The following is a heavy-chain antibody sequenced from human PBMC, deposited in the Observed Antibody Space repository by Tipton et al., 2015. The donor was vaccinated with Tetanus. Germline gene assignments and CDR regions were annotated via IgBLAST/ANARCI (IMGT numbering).Heavy chain of an antibody. J-gene: IGHJ4*02. CDR3: ARAKFDFSKKGPFDS. Sequence: GLVKPSKTLSLTSTVSGGSISGYYWTWMRQPPGKGLEWLGYIYYRAETNYKPSVSSRLTISLDTSENQVSLRLTSVTAAETAVYFCARAKFDFSKKGPFDSWGQGIRVIVSA. D-gene: IGHD3-3*01. V-gene: IGHV4-59*01. CDR1: GGSISGYY. CDR2: IYYRAET.